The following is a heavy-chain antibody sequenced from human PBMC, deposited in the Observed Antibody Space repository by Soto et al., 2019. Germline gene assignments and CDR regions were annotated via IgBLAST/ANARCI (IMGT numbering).Heavy chain of an antibody. Sequence: GGALRLSCAASGFTFSSYSMSWVRQAPGKGLEWVSAISGSGGSTYYADSVKGRFTISRDNSKNTLYLQMNSLRAEDTAVYYCAKDNPPQGMVRGVIMAGYYYMDVWGKGTTVTVSS. V-gene: IGHV3-23*01. D-gene: IGHD3-10*01. CDR1: GFTFSSYS. CDR3: AKDNPPQGMVRGVIMAGYYYMDV. CDR2: ISGSGGST. J-gene: IGHJ6*03.